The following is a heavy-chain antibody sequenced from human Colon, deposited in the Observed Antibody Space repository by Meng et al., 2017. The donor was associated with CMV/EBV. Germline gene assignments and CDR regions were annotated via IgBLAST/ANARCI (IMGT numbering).Heavy chain of an antibody. J-gene: IGHJ4*02. CDR3: VRGGYSGTQTGGVQEY. CDR1: GGSISTHY. CDR2: TSTNRNT. Sequence: QLQGTGPGLVKPSKTLSLTCTDPGGSISTHYWSWIRQPAGGGLEWLGRTSTNRNTAYNPSLNSRATIWLDTSNNQFSLKLTSVTAADTAVYYCVRGGYSGTQTGGVQEYWGQGTLVTVSS. V-gene: IGHV4-4*07. D-gene: IGHD5-12*01.